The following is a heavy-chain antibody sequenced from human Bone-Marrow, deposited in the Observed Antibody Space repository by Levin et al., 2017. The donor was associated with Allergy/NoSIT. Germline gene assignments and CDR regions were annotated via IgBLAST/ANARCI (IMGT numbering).Heavy chain of an antibody. CDR1: GFTFSDAW. D-gene: IGHD3-10*01. CDR2: IKQNSNGGTT. Sequence: GGSLRLSCAGSGFTFSDAWMTWVRQPPGKGLEWIGRIKQNSNGGTTDYAAVVKGRFSISRDDSKNTVYLQMIGLRTDDTAVYFCTTGGPSGSYYIAWGQGTQVTVSS. J-gene: IGHJ5*02. CDR3: TTGGPSGSYYIA. V-gene: IGHV3-15*01.